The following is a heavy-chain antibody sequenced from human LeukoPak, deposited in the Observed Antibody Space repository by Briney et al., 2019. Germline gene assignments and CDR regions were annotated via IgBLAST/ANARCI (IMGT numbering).Heavy chain of an antibody. D-gene: IGHD6-19*01. V-gene: IGHV1-18*01. J-gene: IGHJ4*02. CDR1: GYTFTRYG. CDR2: ISAYNGNT. Sequence: GASVNVSCMASGYTFTRYGISWVRQAPGQGLEWMGWISAYNGNTNYPQKPQGRVTMTTDTSTSTAYMELRSLRSDDTAVYYCARGTWKHSSGWYADYWGQGTLVTVSS. CDR3: ARGTWKHSSGWYADY.